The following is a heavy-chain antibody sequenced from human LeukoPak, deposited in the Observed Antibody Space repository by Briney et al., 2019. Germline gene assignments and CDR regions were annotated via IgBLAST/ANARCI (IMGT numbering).Heavy chain of an antibody. Sequence: ASVKVSCKASGYTFTDYYIHWVRQAPGQGPEWMGWSNPNGGDTSYAQNFQGLITLTRESSINPAYLDPNSLRSDDTAVSSVSIDGPCDSGLDYWGQGTLVTVSS. CDR2: SNPNGGDT. CDR1: GYTFTDYY. J-gene: IGHJ4*02. V-gene: IGHV1-2*02. CDR3: SIDGPCDSGLDY. D-gene: IGHD5/OR15-5a*01.